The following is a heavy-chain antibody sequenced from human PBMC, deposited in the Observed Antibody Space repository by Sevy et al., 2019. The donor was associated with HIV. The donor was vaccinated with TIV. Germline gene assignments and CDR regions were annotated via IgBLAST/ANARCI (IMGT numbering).Heavy chain of an antibody. Sequence: GGSLRLSCAASGFTFSSYTMDWVRQAPGKGLEWVSSIIIGSNYIYYADSLKGRFTLCRDNAKNSVFLQMHSLRAEDTALYYCARRGGLIDVGFDIWGQGTMVTVSS. CDR3: ARRGGLIDVGFDI. CDR1: GFTFSSYT. V-gene: IGHV3-21*03. J-gene: IGHJ3*02. CDR2: IIIGSNYI. D-gene: IGHD3-16*01.